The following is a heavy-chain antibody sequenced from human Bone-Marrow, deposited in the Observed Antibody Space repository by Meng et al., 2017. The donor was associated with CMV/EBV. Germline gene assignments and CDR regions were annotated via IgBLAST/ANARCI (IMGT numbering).Heavy chain of an antibody. V-gene: IGHV3-74*01. Sequence: GGSLRLSCAASGFTFSSYWMHWVRQAPGKGLVWVSRINSDGSSTRSADSVKGRFTISRDNAKNTLYLQMNSLRAEDTAVYYCARAFTGTRNAFDIWGQGTMVTVSS. CDR3: ARAFTGTRNAFDI. D-gene: IGHD1-7*01. J-gene: IGHJ3*02. CDR1: GFTFSSYW. CDR2: INSDGSST.